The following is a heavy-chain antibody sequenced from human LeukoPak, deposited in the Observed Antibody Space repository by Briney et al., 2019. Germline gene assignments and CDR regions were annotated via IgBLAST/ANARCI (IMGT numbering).Heavy chain of an antibody. CDR2: IAYDGSRA. V-gene: IGHV3-33*01. D-gene: IGHD1-14*01. CDR3: TRYNNDHFDY. J-gene: IGHJ4*02. Sequence: PGGSLRLCCAGSGFTFGGYGMHWFRQTPGKGLEWVAVIAYDGSRAFYADSVKGRFTISRDNSKNTMSVQMDDLRAEDTAVYYCTRYNNDHFDYWGQGTLVTVSS. CDR1: GFTFGGYG.